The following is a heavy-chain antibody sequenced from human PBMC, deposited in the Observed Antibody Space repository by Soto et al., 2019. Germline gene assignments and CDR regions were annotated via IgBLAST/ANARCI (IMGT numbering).Heavy chain of an antibody. CDR1: GDSISSADYY. V-gene: IGHV4-30-4*01. CDR2: IFYSGTT. J-gene: IGHJ6*02. Sequence: SETLSLTCTVSGDSISSADYYWSWIRQTPGKGLEWIGHIFYSGTTYYNPSLKSRLTISVDTSKNHFSLRLTSVTAADTAVYYCARDLWVEPELYYYGVEVWGQGTTVTVSS. CDR3: ARDLWVEPELYYYGVEV. D-gene: IGHD1-1*01.